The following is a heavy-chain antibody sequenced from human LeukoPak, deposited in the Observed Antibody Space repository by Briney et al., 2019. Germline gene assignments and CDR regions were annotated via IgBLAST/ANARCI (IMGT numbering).Heavy chain of an antibody. J-gene: IGHJ6*02. D-gene: IGHD6-19*01. CDR1: GYTFTSYG. CDR3: ARDHDYSGGQWLVYYYYGMDV. V-gene: IGHV1-18*01. CDR2: ISAYNGNT. Sequence: ASVKVSCKASGYTFTSYGISWVRQAPGQGLEWMGWISAYNGNTNYAQKLQGRVTMTTDTSTSTAYMELRSLRSDDTAVYYCARDHDYSGGQWLVYYYYGMDVWGRGTTVTVSS.